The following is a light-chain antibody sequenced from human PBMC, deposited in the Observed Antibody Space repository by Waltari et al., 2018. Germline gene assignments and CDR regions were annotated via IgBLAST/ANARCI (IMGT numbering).Light chain of an antibody. CDR1: QDISNC. J-gene: IGKJ4*01. V-gene: IGKV1-12*01. CDR3: QQAKSFPHT. Sequence: DIQMTQPPSSGSASVGDRVPITCRASQDISNCLAWYQQKPGKAPKLLIYDASSLESGVPSRFSGRGSGADFTLTISSLQSEDFATYYCQQAKSFPHTFGGGTKVEI. CDR2: DAS.